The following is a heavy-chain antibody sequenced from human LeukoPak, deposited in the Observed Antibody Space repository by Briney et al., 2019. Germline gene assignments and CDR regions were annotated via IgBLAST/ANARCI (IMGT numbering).Heavy chain of an antibody. J-gene: IGHJ4*02. D-gene: IGHD5-18*01. CDR2: ISWNSGSI. V-gene: IGHV3-9*01. CDR1: GFTFDDYA. CDR3: AKEASMVTWGYYFDY. Sequence: GGSLRLSCAASGFTFDDYAMHWVRQAPGKGLEWVSGISWNSGSIGYADSVKGRFTISRDNAKNSLYLQMNSLRAEDTALYYCAKEASMVTWGYYFDYWGQGTLVTVSS.